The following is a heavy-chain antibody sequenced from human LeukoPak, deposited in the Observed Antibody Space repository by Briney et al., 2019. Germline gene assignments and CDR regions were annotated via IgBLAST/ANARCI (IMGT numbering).Heavy chain of an antibody. CDR3: ARDLYYYGSGSYFDY. Sequence: GGSLRLSCAASGFTFSSYWMSWVRQAPGKGLEWVANIKQDGSEKYYVDSVKGRFTISGDNAKNSLYLQMNSLRAEDTAVYYCARDLYYYGSGSYFDYWGQGTLVTVSS. CDR1: GFTFSSYW. D-gene: IGHD3-10*01. J-gene: IGHJ4*02. V-gene: IGHV3-7*03. CDR2: IKQDGSEK.